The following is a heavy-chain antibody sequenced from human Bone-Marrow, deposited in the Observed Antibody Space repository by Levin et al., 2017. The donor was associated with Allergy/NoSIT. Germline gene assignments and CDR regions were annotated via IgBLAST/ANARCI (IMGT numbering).Heavy chain of an antibody. D-gene: IGHD3-16*01. CDR3: ATFFGGYSRSEY. CDR2: ISGSGGDT. V-gene: IGHV3-23*01. J-gene: IGHJ4*02. Sequence: GGSLRLSCAASGLSFSSYAMTWVRQAQGKGLEWVAVISGSGGDTHYADSVKGRFTISRDNSKKTVYLQMSSLRAEDTAVYYCATFFGGYSRSEYWGQGTLVTVSS. CDR1: GLSFSSYA.